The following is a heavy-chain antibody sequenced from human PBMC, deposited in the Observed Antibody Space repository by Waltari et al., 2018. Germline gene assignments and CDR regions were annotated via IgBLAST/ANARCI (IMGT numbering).Heavy chain of an antibody. J-gene: IGHJ3*02. D-gene: IGHD2-15*01. CDR3: ARVPVVLGAFDI. Sequence: ELQLVESGGGLIQPGGSLRLSCAASGFTVSSNYMSWFRQAPGKGLEWVSVIYSGGSTDYADSVKGRFTIARDNSKNTLYLQMNSLRAEDTAVYYCARVPVVLGAFDIWGQGTMVTVSS. V-gene: IGHV3-53*01. CDR2: IYSGGST. CDR1: GFTVSSNY.